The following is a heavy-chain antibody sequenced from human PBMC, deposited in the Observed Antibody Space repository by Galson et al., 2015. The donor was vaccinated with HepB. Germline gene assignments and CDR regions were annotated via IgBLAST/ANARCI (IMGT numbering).Heavy chain of an antibody. J-gene: IGHJ4*02. CDR1: GGSISSSSYY. Sequence: SLTCTVSGGSISSSSYYWGWIRQPPGKGLEWIGSIYYSGSTYYNPSLKSRVTISVDTSKNQFSLKLSSVTAADTAVYYCARGYDSSGYYYWGQGTLVTVSS. CDR2: IYYSGST. V-gene: IGHV4-39*01. CDR3: ARGYDSSGYYY. D-gene: IGHD3-22*01.